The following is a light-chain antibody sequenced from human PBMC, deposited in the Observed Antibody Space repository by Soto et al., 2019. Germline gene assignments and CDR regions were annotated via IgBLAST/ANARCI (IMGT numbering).Light chain of an antibody. J-gene: IGKJ1*01. CDR3: QYYNSYSGT. CDR2: DAS. CDR1: QSISSW. Sequence: DIQMTQSPSTLSASVGDRVTITCRASQSISSWLAWYQQRPGKAPKLLIYDASTLESGVPSRFSGGGSGTEFTLTISSLQPYDFATYYCQYYNSYSGTFGQGTKVEIK. V-gene: IGKV1-5*01.